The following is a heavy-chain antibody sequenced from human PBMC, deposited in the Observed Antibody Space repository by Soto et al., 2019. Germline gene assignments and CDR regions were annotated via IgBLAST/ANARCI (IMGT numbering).Heavy chain of an antibody. CDR1: GFTFSSYW. CDR2: IKQDGSEK. CDR3: AREARATIFGVVDAIYYYFYYMDV. V-gene: IGHV3-7*01. D-gene: IGHD3-3*01. Sequence: EVQLVESGGGLVQPGGSLRLSCAASGFTFSSYWMSWVRQAPGKGLEWVANIKQDGSEKYYVDSVKGRFTISRDNAKNSLYQEMNSLRAEDTAVYYCAREARATIFGVVDAIYYYFYYMDVWGKGTTVTVSS. J-gene: IGHJ6*03.